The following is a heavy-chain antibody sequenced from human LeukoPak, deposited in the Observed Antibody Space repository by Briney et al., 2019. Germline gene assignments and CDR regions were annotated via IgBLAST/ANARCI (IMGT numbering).Heavy chain of an antibody. J-gene: IGHJ4*02. Sequence: SQTLSLTCAVSGGSISSGGYYWSWIRQQPGKGLEYIGYLFYSGSTYYNPSLRGRFTISVDTSKNQFSLKLSSVTAAHTAVYYCARHAAFAEYQSHLTHFDYWGQGTLVTVSS. CDR2: LFYSGST. V-gene: IGHV4-31*11. CDR1: GGSISSGGYY. CDR3: ARHAAFAEYQSHLTHFDY. D-gene: IGHD2-2*01.